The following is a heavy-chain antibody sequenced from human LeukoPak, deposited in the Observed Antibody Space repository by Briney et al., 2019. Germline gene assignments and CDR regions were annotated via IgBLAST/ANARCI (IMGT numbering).Heavy chain of an antibody. J-gene: IGHJ4*02. D-gene: IGHD2-2*01. CDR2: INPNSGGT. CDR3: ASQDIVVVPAAQGELGDY. Sequence: ASVKVSCKASGYTFTGYYMHWVRQAPGQGLEWMGWINPNSGGTNYAQKFQGRVTMTRDTSISTAYMELSRLRSDDTAVYYCASQDIVVVPAAQGELGDYWGQGTLVTVSS. CDR1: GYTFTGYY. V-gene: IGHV1-2*02.